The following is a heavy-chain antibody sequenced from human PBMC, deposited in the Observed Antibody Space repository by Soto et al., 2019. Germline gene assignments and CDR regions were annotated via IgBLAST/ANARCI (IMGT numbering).Heavy chain of an antibody. D-gene: IGHD6-13*01. V-gene: IGHV5-51*01. CDR2: IYPGDSDT. Sequence: GESLKISCKGSGYSFTSYWIGWVRQMPGKRLEWMGIIYPGDSDTRYSPSFQGQVTISADKSISTAYLQWSSLKASDTAMYYCARTYSSSWYYNYYYGMDVWGQGTTVTVSS. J-gene: IGHJ6*02. CDR3: ARTYSSSWYYNYYYGMDV. CDR1: GYSFTSYW.